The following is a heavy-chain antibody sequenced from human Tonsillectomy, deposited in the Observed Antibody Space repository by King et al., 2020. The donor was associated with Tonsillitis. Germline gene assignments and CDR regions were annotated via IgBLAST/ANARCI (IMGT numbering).Heavy chain of an antibody. J-gene: IGHJ2*01. CDR1: GFTFSSYA. CDR2: ISGSGGST. V-gene: IGHV3-23*04. D-gene: IGHD3-10*01. CDR3: AKWGSVISRYFDL. Sequence: VQLVESGGGLVQPGGSLRLSCAASGFTFSSYAMSWVRQAPGKGLEWVSGISGSGGSTYYADSVKGRFTISRDNSKNTLYLQMNSLRVEDTAVYYCAKWGSVISRYFDLWGRGPLVTVSS.